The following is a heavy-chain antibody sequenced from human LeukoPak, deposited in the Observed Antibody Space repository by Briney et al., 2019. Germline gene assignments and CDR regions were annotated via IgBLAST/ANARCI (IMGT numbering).Heavy chain of an antibody. D-gene: IGHD2-2*01. CDR1: GYSISSGYY. J-gene: IGHJ5*02. CDR2: IYHSGST. Sequence: SETLSLTCAVSGYSISSGYYWGWIRQPPGKGLEWIGSIYHSGSTNYNPSLKSRVTISVDTSKNQFSLKLSSVTAADTAVYYCARRLIVVVPAARRDNWFDPWGQGTLVTVSS. CDR3: ARRLIVVVPAARRDNWFDP. V-gene: IGHV4-38-2*01.